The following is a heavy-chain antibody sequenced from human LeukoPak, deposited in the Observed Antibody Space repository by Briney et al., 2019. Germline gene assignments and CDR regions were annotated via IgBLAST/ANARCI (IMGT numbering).Heavy chain of an antibody. V-gene: IGHV3-23*01. J-gene: IGHJ4*02. CDR3: AKSSAMVPAALVNY. CDR2: ISGSGGTT. Sequence: GGSLRLSCAASGFTFTSYAMIWVRQAPGKWLEWVSGISGSGGTTNPADSVKGRFTISRDNSKNTVYLQMSSLRAEDTAIYYCAKSSAMVPAALVNYWGQGTLVTVSS. D-gene: IGHD2-15*01. CDR1: GFTFTSYA.